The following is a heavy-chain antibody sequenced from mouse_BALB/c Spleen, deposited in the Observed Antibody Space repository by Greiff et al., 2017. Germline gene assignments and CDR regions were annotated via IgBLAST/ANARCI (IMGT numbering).Heavy chain of an antibody. CDR2: ISSGGSYT. D-gene: IGHD2-4*01. CDR1: GFTFSSYT. V-gene: IGHV5-6-4*01. CDR3: TRDRGYDYDVGAFDY. Sequence: EVQVVESGGGLVKPGGSLKLSCAASGFTFSSYTMSWVRQTPEKRLEWVATISSGGSYTYYPDSVKGRFTISRDNAKNTLYLQMSSLKSEDTAMYYCTRDRGYDYDVGAFDYWGQGTTLTVSA. J-gene: IGHJ2*01.